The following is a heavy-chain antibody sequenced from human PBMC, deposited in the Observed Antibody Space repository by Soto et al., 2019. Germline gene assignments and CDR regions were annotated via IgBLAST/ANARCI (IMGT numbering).Heavy chain of an antibody. CDR3: VKMVDVTDNYYYNDMDV. CDR2: ITENGGFT. J-gene: IGHJ6*02. Sequence: GGSLRLSCSASGFSFFSDYSMYWVRQAPGRGLQYVSGITENGGFTSYAESLRARVTISRDNSKNTVYLQMTGLRPEDTAVYFCVKMVDVTDNYYYNDMDVWGQGTTVTVSS. V-gene: IGHV3-64D*06. CDR1: GFSFFSDYS. D-gene: IGHD2-21*02.